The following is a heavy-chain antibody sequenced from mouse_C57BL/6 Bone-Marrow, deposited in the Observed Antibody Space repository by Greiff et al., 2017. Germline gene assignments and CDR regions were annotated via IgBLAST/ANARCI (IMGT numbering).Heavy chain of an antibody. V-gene: IGHV1-42*01. CDR1: GYSFTGYY. CDR2: INPSTGGT. Sequence: VQLQQSGPELVKPGASVKISCKASGYSFTGYYMNWVKQSPEKSLEWIGEINPSTGGTTSNKKFKAKATLTVDKSSSTAYMQHKSLTSEDSAVYYCAISHSYHFAVWGTGTLVTVSA. J-gene: IGHJ3*01. D-gene: IGHD2-12*01. CDR3: AISHSYHFAV.